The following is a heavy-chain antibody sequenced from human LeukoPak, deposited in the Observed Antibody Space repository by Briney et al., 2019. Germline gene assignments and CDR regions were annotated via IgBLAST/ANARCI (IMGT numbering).Heavy chain of an antibody. D-gene: IGHD5-24*01. Sequence: ASVKVSCKASGYTFTSYGISWVRQAPGQGLEWMGWISAYNGNTNYAQKLQGRVTITTDTSTSTAYMELRSLRSDDTAVYYCARVLALLEMATIGPPGYYYYMDVWGKGTTVTISS. CDR3: ARVLALLEMATIGPPGYYYYMDV. J-gene: IGHJ6*03. V-gene: IGHV1-18*01. CDR2: ISAYNGNT. CDR1: GYTFTSYG.